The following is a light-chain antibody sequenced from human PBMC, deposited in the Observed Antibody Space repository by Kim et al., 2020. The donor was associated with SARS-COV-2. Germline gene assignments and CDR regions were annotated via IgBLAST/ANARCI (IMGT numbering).Light chain of an antibody. CDR2: SAF. J-gene: IGKJ4*01. Sequence: ASVGDTVTIRCRASQGISSNLALYQQRPGKAPSLLIYSAFTLHSGVPSRFSGSGSGTDFTLTITSLQPEDFATYHCQQHHSFPLTFGGGTKVEIK. V-gene: IGKV1-9*01. CDR1: QGISSN. CDR3: QQHHSFPLT.